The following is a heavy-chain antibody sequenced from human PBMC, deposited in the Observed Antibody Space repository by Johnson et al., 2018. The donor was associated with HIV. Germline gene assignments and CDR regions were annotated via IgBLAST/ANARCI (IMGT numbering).Heavy chain of an antibody. D-gene: IGHD6-13*01. V-gene: IGHV3-30*02. CDR2: IRYDGSNK. Sequence: QVQLVESGGGVVQPGGSLRLSCAASGFTFSSYGMHWVRQAPGKGLEWVAFIRYDGSNKYYADSVKGRLTISRDNSKNTLYLQMNSLRAEDTAVYYCAKGRYSSSWYLAGAFDIWGQGTMVTVSS. J-gene: IGHJ3*02. CDR1: GFTFSSYG. CDR3: AKGRYSSSWYLAGAFDI.